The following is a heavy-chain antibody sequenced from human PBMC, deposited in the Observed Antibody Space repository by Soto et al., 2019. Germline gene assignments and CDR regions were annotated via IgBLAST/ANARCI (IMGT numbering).Heavy chain of an antibody. CDR2: INPSGGST. CDR3: ALVGIDGYSDDY. J-gene: IGHJ4*02. CDR1: GYTFTSYY. Sequence: QVQLVQSGAEVKKPGASVKVCCKASGYTFTSYYMYWVRQAPGQGLEWMGIINPSGGSTSYAQKFQGRVTMTRDTSTSTVYMELSSLRSVDTAVYYCALVGIDGYSDDYWGQGTLVTVSS. V-gene: IGHV1-46*01. D-gene: IGHD5-18*01.